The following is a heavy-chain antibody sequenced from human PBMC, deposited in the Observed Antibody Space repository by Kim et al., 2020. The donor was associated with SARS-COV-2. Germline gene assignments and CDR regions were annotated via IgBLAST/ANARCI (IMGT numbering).Heavy chain of an antibody. CDR1: GFTFSNYG. Sequence: GGSLRLSCAAPGFTFSNYGVSWVRQAPGKGLEWVSAISFGGVTDNADSVRCRFTTSRDNPKSTVYLQMNSLRAEDTAVYYCAGICGITSCSDDYWSQGTLVTVSS. V-gene: IGHV3-23*01. CDR3: AGICGITSCSDDY. J-gene: IGHJ4*02. D-gene: IGHD2-2*01. CDR2: ISFGGVT.